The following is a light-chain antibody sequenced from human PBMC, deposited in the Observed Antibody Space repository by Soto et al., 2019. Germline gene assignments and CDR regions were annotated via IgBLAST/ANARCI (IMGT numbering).Light chain of an antibody. J-gene: IGKJ1*01. CDR2: DAS. CDR3: QQYGPTPWT. V-gene: IGKV3-11*01. Sequence: KQAPATLSLSTGARATLSCRAGQSVSRYLAWYQQKPGQAPRLLIYDASHRATGIPARFRGILSGTGGTITIRSLEPEDGSLYYGQQYGPTPWTFRQGTTVDIK. CDR1: QSVSRY.